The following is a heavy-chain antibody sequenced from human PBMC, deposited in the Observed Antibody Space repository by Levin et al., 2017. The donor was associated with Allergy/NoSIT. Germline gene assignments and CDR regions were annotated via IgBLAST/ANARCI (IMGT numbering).Heavy chain of an antibody. CDR2: IYYSGST. J-gene: IGHJ5*02. CDR1: GGSISSSSYY. Sequence: PSETLSLTCTVSGGSISSSSYYWGWIRQPPGKGLEWIGSIYYSGSTYYKPSLKSRVTISVDTSKNQFSLKLSSVTAADTAVYYCARVPAPDIAAAGTIDPWGQGTLVTVSS. CDR3: ARVPAPDIAAAGTIDP. D-gene: IGHD6-13*01. V-gene: IGHV4-39*01.